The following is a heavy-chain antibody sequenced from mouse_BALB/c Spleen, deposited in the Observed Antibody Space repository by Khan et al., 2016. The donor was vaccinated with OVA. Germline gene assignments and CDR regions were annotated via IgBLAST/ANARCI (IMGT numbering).Heavy chain of an antibody. J-gene: IGHJ2*01. CDR3: APAGTGDYFDY. Sequence: MQLEESGAELVKPGASVKLSCTASGFNIKDTHMHWVKQRPEQGLEWIGRIDPANDNSKYDPRFQGKATITADTSSSTAYLHLSSLTSEDTAVYYCAPAGTGDYFDYWGQGTTLTVSS. CDR1: GFNIKDTH. D-gene: IGHD4-1*01. V-gene: IGHV14-3*02. CDR2: IDPANDNS.